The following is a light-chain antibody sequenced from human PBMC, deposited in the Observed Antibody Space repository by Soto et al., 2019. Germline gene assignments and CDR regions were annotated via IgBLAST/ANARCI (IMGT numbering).Light chain of an antibody. CDR3: QEYDSSLWT. CDR1: QTVFINY. Sequence: ELVLTQSLGTLSLSPGERATLSCRASQTVFINYVAWYQQKPGQAPRLLIYGASTRATGVPDRFSSSWSGTDFSLTISRVEPEDSAVYYCQEYDSSLWTFGQGTKVEI. J-gene: IGKJ1*01. CDR2: GAS. V-gene: IGKV3-20*01.